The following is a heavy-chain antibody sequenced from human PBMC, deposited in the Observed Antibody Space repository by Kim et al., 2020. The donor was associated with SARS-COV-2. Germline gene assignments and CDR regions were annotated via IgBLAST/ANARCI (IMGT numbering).Heavy chain of an antibody. V-gene: IGHV1-24*01. Sequence: ASVKVSCKVSGYTLTELSMHWVRQAPGKGLEWMGGFDPEDGETIYAQKFQGRVTMTEDTSTDTAYMELSSLRSEDTAVYYCATSSPLRERYWYFDLWGRGTLVTVSS. CDR3: ATSSPLRERYWYFDL. D-gene: IGHD2-2*01. J-gene: IGHJ2*01. CDR1: GYTLTELS. CDR2: FDPEDGET.